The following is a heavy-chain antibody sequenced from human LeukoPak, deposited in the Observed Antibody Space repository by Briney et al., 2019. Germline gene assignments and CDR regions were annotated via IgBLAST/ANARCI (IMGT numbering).Heavy chain of an antibody. Sequence: GGSLRLSCAASGFTFSSYAMHWVRQAPGKGLEWVAVIRSDGNNKYYVDSVKGRFTVSRDKSKNTLYLQMNSLRAEDTAVYYCAREYSGSYYVAAFDVWGQGTLVTVSS. CDR3: AREYSGSYYVAAFDV. V-gene: IGHV3-33*08. CDR1: GFTFSSYA. CDR2: IRSDGNNK. J-gene: IGHJ3*01. D-gene: IGHD1-26*01.